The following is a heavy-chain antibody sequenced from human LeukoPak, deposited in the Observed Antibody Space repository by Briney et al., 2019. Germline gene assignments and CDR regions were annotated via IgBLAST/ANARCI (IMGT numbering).Heavy chain of an antibody. CDR1: GFTFSSYE. V-gene: IGHV3-48*03. J-gene: IGHJ4*02. CDR3: VKGRNAYFDY. Sequence: GGSLRLSCAASGFTFSSYEMNWVRQAPGKGLEWLSYILTTGSTIYYADSVKGRFTISRDNSKNSLYLQMNSLRAEDTAVYYCVKGRNAYFDYWGQGTLVTASS. CDR2: ILTTGSTI.